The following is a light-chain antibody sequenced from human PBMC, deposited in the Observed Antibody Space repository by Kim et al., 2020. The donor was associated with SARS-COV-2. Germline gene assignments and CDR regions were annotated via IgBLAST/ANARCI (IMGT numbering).Light chain of an antibody. Sequence: YASVRDRVTITCRASQSISSWLAWYQQKPGKAPKLLIYKASSLESGVPSRFSGSGSGTEFTLTISSLQPDDFATYYCQQYNSYSCSFGQGTKLEI. CDR3: QQYNSYSCS. V-gene: IGKV1-5*03. J-gene: IGKJ2*04. CDR1: QSISSW. CDR2: KAS.